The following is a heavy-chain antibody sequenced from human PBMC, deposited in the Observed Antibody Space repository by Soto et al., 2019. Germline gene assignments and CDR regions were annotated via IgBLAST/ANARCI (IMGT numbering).Heavy chain of an antibody. CDR2: ISYDGINE. D-gene: IGHD3-16*02. J-gene: IGHJ4*02. CDR1: GFTVTSYA. V-gene: IGHV3-30*15. CDR3: ARDRLRLGELSLIGYFDY. Sequence: QVQLGESGGSVVQPGRSLRLSCEASGFTVTSYAMHWVRQAPGKGLEWVAVISYDGINEYYADSVKGRFTISRDNSKNTLFLQMSSLRVEDTAVYYCARDRLRLGELSLIGYFDYWGQGTLVTVSS.